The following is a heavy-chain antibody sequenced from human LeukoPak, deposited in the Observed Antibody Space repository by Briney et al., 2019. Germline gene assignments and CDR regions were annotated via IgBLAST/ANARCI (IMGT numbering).Heavy chain of an antibody. CDR2: ISGRGDST. J-gene: IGHJ4*02. CDR1: GFAFNNYA. CDR3: AKATAAAGTFDY. V-gene: IGHV3-23*01. D-gene: IGHD6-13*01. Sequence: GGSLRLSCAASGFAFNNYAMSWVRQAPGKGLEWVSTISGRGDSTYYADSVKDRFTISRVYSKNTLYLQMNSLRAEDTAVYYCAKATAAAGTFDYWGQGTLVTVSS.